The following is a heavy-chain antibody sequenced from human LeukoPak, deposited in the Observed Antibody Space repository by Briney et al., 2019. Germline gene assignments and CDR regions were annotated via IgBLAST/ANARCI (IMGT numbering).Heavy chain of an antibody. V-gene: IGHV4-59*12. CDR3: ARVVKVGRGGYTYYFDY. J-gene: IGHJ4*02. Sequence: SETLSLTCTVSGGSISTYYWSWIRQPPGKGLEWIGYVYYSGGTNYNPSLKSRVTISVDTSKNQFSLKLSSVTAADTAVYYCARVVKVGRGGYTYYFDYWGQGTLVTVSS. CDR1: GGSISTYY. CDR2: VYYSGGT. D-gene: IGHD5-24*01.